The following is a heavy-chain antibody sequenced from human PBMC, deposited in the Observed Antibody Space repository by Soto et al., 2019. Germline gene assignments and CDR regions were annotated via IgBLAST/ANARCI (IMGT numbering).Heavy chain of an antibody. Sequence: QVQLVQSGAEVKKPGASVTVSCRSSGDTFSDYYIHWVRQAPGQGLEWLGWINPNGGVTKYAQKFQGWVTMTRDTSIRTVYMQLRRLRSDDTAVYYCARESGGATATLDYYYFYMDVWGTGTTVTVSS. D-gene: IGHD5-12*01. CDR1: GDTFSDYY. CDR3: ARESGGATATLDYYYFYMDV. J-gene: IGHJ6*03. V-gene: IGHV1-2*04. CDR2: INPNGGVT.